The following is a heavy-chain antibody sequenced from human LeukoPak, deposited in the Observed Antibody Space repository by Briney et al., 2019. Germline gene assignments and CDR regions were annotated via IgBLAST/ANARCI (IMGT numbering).Heavy chain of an antibody. Sequence: GGSLRLSCAASGFTFSSFEMNWVCQAPGKGLQWVSYITSSGSSIYYADSVKGRFTMSRDNAKNSLYLQMNSLRAEDTAVYYCAGSIAVAGTLFDSWGQGTLVTVSS. J-gene: IGHJ4*02. V-gene: IGHV3-48*03. CDR1: GFTFSSFE. CDR3: AGSIAVAGTLFDS. D-gene: IGHD6-19*01. CDR2: ITSSGSSI.